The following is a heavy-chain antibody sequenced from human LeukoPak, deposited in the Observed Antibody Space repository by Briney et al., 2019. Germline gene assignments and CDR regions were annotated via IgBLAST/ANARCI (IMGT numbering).Heavy chain of an antibody. D-gene: IGHD1-26*01. V-gene: IGHV3-21*01. CDR2: ISSSSSYI. J-gene: IGHJ4*02. CDR3: ARGYSGSYVFGY. CDR1: GFTFSSYS. Sequence: GGSLRLSCAASGFTFSSYSMNWVRQAPGKGLEWVSSISSSSSYIYYADSVKGRFTISRDNAKNSLYLQMNSLRAEDTAVYYCARGYSGSYVFGYWGQGTLVTVSS.